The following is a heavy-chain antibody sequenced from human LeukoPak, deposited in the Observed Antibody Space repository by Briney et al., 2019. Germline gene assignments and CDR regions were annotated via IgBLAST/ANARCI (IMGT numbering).Heavy chain of an antibody. Sequence: ASVKVSCKASGGTFSSYAISWVRQAPGQGLEWMGGIIPIFGTANYAQKFQGRVTITADKSTSTAYMELSSLRSEDTAMYYCARGGSGRAFDIWGQGTMVTVSS. D-gene: IGHD6-19*01. J-gene: IGHJ3*02. CDR1: GGTFSSYA. CDR2: IIPIFGTA. V-gene: IGHV1-69*06. CDR3: ARGGSGRAFDI.